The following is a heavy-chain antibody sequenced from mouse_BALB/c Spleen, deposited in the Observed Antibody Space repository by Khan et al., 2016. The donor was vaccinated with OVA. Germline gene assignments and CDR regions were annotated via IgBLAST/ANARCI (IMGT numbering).Heavy chain of an antibody. CDR2: IDPANGDT. Sequence: VQLQQSGAELVKPGASVKLSCTASGFNINDTCLHWVKQRPEQGLEWIGRIDPANGDTKYDPKFQAKATITADTPPNIAYLQLSSLTSEDTAVYYCARSNSLWPMDYWGQGTSVTVSS. J-gene: IGHJ4*01. CDR3: ARSNSLWPMDY. D-gene: IGHD1-1*01. V-gene: IGHV14-3*02. CDR1: GFNINDTC.